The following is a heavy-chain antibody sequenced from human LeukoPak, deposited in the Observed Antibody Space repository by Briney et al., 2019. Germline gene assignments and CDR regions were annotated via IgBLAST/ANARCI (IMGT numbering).Heavy chain of an antibody. J-gene: IGHJ4*02. D-gene: IGHD5-24*01. V-gene: IGHV3-21*01. CDR2: ISSSSSYI. CDR3: ARDDSYNYYFDY. Sequence: GGSLRLSCAASGFTFSSYSMNWVRQAPGKGLEWVSSISSSSSYIYYADSVKGRFTISRDNAKNSLYLQMNSLRAEDTAVYYCARDDSYNYYFDYWGQGTLVTVSS. CDR1: GFTFSSYS.